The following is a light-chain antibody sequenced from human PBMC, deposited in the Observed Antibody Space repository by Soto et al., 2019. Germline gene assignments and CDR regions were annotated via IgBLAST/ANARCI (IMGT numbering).Light chain of an antibody. J-gene: IGKJ1*01. CDR2: EAS. Sequence: IQMTQSPSTLSGSVGDRVTITCRASQSVSTRLAWYQQKPSKAPKLLIYEASKLQSGVPSRFSGGGSVREFTLTITSLQPEDSATYYCQQYNSYSVTFGQGTKVEIK. CDR1: QSVSTR. V-gene: IGKV1-5*03. CDR3: QQYNSYSVT.